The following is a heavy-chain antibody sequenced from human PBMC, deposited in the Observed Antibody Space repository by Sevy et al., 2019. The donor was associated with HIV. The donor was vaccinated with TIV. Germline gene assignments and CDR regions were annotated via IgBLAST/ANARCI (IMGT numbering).Heavy chain of an antibody. V-gene: IGHV1-18*04. D-gene: IGHD3-3*01. J-gene: IGHJ6*02. CDR1: GYTFTTYG. Sequence: ASVKVSCKASGYTFTTYGINWVRQAPGQGLEWMGWISGYNEKTNYGQRFQGRVTLTRDTSTGTVYMELRSLRSDDTAVYYCGVTYYDSWSGSYWDLSDDMDVWGQGTTVTVSS. CDR3: GVTYYDSWSGSYWDLSDDMDV. CDR2: ISGYNEKT.